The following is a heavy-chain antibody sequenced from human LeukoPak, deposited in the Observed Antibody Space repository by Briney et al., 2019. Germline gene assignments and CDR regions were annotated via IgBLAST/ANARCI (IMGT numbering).Heavy chain of an antibody. CDR2: INPNSGGT. V-gene: IGHV1-2*02. CDR1: GYTFTGYY. Sequence: ASVKVSCKASGYTFTGYYMHWVRQAPGQGLEWMGWINPNSGGTNYAQKFQGRVTMTRDTSISTAYMELSRLRSDDTAVYYCARGGYDFWSGYSVPGYWGQGTLVTVSS. D-gene: IGHD3-3*01. J-gene: IGHJ4*02. CDR3: ARGGYDFWSGYSVPGY.